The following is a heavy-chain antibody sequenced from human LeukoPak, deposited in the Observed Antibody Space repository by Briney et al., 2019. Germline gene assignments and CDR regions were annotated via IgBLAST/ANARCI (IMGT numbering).Heavy chain of an antibody. J-gene: IGHJ3*02. CDR2: IYYSGST. D-gene: IGHD1-26*01. Sequence: SETLSVNCTVSGGSISSSSYYWGWIRQPPGKGLEWIGGIYYSGSTYYNPSLKSRVTISVDTSKNQFSLRLSSVTAADTAVYYCASDSGSYYYDAFDIWGQGTMVTVSS. V-gene: IGHV4-39*01. CDR3: ASDSGSYYYDAFDI. CDR1: GGSISSSSYY.